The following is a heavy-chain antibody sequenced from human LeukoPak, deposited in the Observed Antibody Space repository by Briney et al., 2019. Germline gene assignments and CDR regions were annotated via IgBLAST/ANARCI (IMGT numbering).Heavy chain of an antibody. D-gene: IGHD3-3*01. V-gene: IGHV3-30-3*01. CDR1: GFTFSSYA. CDR2: ISYDGSNK. CDR3: ARDRNFWSGYSPDY. J-gene: IGHJ4*02. Sequence: PGGSLRLSCAASGFTFSSYAMHWVRQAPGKGLEWVAVISYDGSNKYYADSVKGRFTISRDNSKNTLYLQMNSLRAEDTAVYYCARDRNFWSGYSPDYWGQGTLVTVSS.